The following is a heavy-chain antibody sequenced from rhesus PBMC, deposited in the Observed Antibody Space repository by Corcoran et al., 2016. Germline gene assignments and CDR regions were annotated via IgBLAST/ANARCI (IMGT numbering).Heavy chain of an antibody. J-gene: IGHJ4*01. D-gene: IGHD6-31*01. CDR2: IDPSGADT. V-gene: IGHV5-2*01. Sequence: EVQLVQSGAEVKRPGESLKISCKTSGYSFTSYLISWVRQRPGKGLDWMGAIDPSGADTRYLPSFQGQVTISADKSISTAYLQWSSLKASDSATYYCAKDRRIAAAGTILGGFDYWGQGVLVTVSS. CDR3: AKDRRIAAAGTILGGFDY. CDR1: GYSFTSYL.